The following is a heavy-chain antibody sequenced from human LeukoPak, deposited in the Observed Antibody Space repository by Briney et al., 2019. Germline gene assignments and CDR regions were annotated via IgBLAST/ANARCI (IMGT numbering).Heavy chain of an antibody. J-gene: IGHJ4*02. CDR3: ARGWVVPAARGYFDY. D-gene: IGHD2-2*01. V-gene: IGHV4-30-2*01. CDR1: GGSISSGGYS. CDR2: IYHSGST. Sequence: SETLSLTCAVSGGSISSGGYSWSWIRQPPGKGLEWIGYIYHSGSTYYNPSLKSRVTISVDRSKNQFSLKLSSVTAADTAVYYCARGWVVPAARGYFDYWGQGTLVTVSS.